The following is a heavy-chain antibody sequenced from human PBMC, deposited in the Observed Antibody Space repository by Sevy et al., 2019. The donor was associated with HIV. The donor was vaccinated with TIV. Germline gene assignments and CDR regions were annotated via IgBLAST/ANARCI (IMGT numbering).Heavy chain of an antibody. D-gene: IGHD2-2*01. CDR1: GESFSGYY. J-gene: IGHJ4*02. V-gene: IGHV4-34*01. CDR3: ARAPRGYHAY. CDR2: INESGST. Sequence: SETLSLTCAVSGESFSGYYWSWIRQPPGKGLEWIGEINESGSTSCNPSLKSRVTISVDTSKQQFSLKLSSVTAAETAIYYCARAPRGYHAYWGQGTLVTVSS.